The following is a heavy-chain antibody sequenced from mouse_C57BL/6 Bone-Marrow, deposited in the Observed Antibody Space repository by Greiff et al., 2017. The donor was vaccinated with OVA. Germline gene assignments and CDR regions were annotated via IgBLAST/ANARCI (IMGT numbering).Heavy chain of an antibody. D-gene: IGHD2-1*01. CDR1: GYTFTSYW. V-gene: IGHV1-52*01. CDR3: ARPIYYGHRYAMDY. CDR2: IDPSDSET. J-gene: IGHJ4*01. Sequence: QVQLQQPGAELVRPGSSVKLSCKASGYTFTSYWMHWVKQRPIQGLEWIGNIDPSDSETHYNQKFKDKATLTVDKSSSTAYMQLSSLTSEDSAVYYCARPIYYGHRYAMDYWGQGTSVTVSS.